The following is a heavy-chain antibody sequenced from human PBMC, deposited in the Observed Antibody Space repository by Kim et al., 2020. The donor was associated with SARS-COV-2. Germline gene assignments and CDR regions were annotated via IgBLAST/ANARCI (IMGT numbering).Heavy chain of an antibody. Sequence: GGSLRLSCAASGFTFSSYAMHWVRRAPGKGLEWVAVISYDGSNKYYADSVKGRFTISRDNSKNTLYLQMNSLRAEDTAVYYCARPYSGSYSTHFDYWGQGTLVTVSS. CDR3: ARPYSGSYSTHFDY. CDR1: GFTFSSYA. CDR2: ISYDGSNK. V-gene: IGHV3-30*04. J-gene: IGHJ4*02. D-gene: IGHD1-26*01.